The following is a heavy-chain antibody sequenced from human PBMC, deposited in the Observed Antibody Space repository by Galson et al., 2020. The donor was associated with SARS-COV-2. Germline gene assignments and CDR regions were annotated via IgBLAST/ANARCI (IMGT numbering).Heavy chain of an antibody. CDR3: ARGVVGPTNWRYFDL. J-gene: IGHJ2*01. CDR1: GFTVSSSH. D-gene: IGHD1-26*01. V-gene: IGHV3-53*01. CDR2: TYSGGVI. Sequence: GGSLRLSCEISGFTVSSSHMGWVRQAPGKGLEWVAVTYSGGVIYYRDFVKGRFTISRDNSKNMLYLQLNDLGAEDTAVYHCARGVVGPTNWRYFDLWGRGTLVTVSS.